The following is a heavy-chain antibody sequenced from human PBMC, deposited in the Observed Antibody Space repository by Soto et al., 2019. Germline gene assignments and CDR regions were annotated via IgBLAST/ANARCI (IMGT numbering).Heavy chain of an antibody. CDR3: ARDTDGDNGQVLDY. D-gene: IGHD4-17*01. V-gene: IGHV3-7*01. CDR2: IKEDGSEI. J-gene: IGHJ4*02. CDR1: GFTFGRHW. Sequence: EVQVVESGGGLVQPGGSLRLSCAGSGFTFGRHWMTWVRQAPGKGLEWVANIKEDGSEIYYVDSVKGRFTISRDNAKNSVYLQSNSLRAEDTALYYCARDTDGDNGQVLDYWGQGSLVTFSS.